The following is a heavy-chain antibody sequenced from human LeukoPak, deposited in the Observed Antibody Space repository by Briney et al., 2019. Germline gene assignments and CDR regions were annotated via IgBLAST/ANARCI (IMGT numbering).Heavy chain of an antibody. D-gene: IGHD6-19*01. CDR1: GYTFTSYD. J-gene: IGHJ4*02. Sequence: ASVKVSCKASGYTFTSYDINWVRQATGQGLEWMGWMNPNSGNTGYAQKFQGRVTMTRNTSITTAYMELSSLRSEDTAIYYRARGADSTGWYGSAFDYWGQGTLVTVSS. V-gene: IGHV1-8*01. CDR3: ARGADSTGWYGSAFDY. CDR2: MNPNSGNT.